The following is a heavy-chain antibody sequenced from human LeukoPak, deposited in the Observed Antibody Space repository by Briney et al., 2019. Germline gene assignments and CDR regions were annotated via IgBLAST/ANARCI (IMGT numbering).Heavy chain of an antibody. CDR2: ISGSGGST. CDR1: GFTFSSYA. D-gene: IGHD3-10*01. J-gene: IGHJ4*02. Sequence: QTGGSLRLSCAVSGFTFSSYAMSWVRQAPGKGLEWVSAISGSGGSTYYADSVKGRFTISRDNSKNTLYLQMNSLRAEDTAVYYCANSYGSGRYYWGQGTLVTVSS. V-gene: IGHV3-23*01. CDR3: ANSYGSGRYY.